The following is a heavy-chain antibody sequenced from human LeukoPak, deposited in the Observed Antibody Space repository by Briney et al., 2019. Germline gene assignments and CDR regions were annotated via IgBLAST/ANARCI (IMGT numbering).Heavy chain of an antibody. CDR3: ARDSSSWPYWFDP. CDR1: GFTFSSCT. CDR2: ISSSSSYI. V-gene: IGHV3-21*01. J-gene: IGHJ5*02. Sequence: GGSLRLSCAASGFTFSSCTMNWVRQAPGKGLEWVSSISSSSSYIYYADSVKGRFTISRDNAKNSLFLQMNSLRDEDTAVYYCARDSSSWPYWFDPWGQGTLVTVSS. D-gene: IGHD6-13*01.